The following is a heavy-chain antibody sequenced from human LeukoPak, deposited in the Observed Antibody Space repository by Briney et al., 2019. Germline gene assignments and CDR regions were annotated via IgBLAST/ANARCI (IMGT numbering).Heavy chain of an antibody. J-gene: IGHJ3*02. CDR3: ARASSGWFDDAFGI. D-gene: IGHD6-19*01. V-gene: IGHV4-59*01. Sequence: SETLFLTFTVSGGSISSYYWSWIRQPPGKGLEWIGYIYYSGSTNYNPSLKSRVTISVDTSKNQFSLKLSSVTAADTAVYFCARASSGWFDDAFGIWGQGTMVTVSS. CDR2: IYYSGST. CDR1: GGSISSYY.